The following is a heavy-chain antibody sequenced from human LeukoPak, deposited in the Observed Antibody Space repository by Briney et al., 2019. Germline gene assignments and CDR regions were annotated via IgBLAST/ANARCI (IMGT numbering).Heavy chain of an antibody. CDR1: GGSFSGYY. CDR2: INHSGST. Sequence: SETLSLTCAVYGGSFSGYYWSWIRQPPGKGLEWIWEINHSGSTNYNPSLKSRVTISVDTSKNQLSLKLSSVTAADTAVYYCARHIRVVPAANFRRYYYYMDVWGKGTTVTVSS. J-gene: IGHJ6*03. V-gene: IGHV4-34*01. CDR3: ARHIRVVPAANFRRYYYYMDV. D-gene: IGHD2-2*01.